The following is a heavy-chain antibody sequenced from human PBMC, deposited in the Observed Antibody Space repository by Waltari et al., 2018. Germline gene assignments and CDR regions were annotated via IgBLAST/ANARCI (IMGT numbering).Heavy chain of an antibody. CDR1: GGSFSGYY. J-gene: IGHJ4*02. Sequence: QVQLQQWGAGLLKPSETLSLTCAVYGGSFSGYYWTWIRQPPDKGREWVGEINHSSGSTNYNPSLKSRLTILIDTSKNQFSLKLSSVIAADTAVYYCAIGYSGGWYGVWGQGTLVTVSS. CDR3: AIGYSGGWYGV. D-gene: IGHD6-19*01. V-gene: IGHV4-34*02. CDR2: INHSSGST.